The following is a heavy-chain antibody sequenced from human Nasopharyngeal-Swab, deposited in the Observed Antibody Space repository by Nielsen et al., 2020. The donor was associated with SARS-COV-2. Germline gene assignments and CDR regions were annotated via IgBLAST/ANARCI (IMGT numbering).Heavy chain of an antibody. Sequence: ASVKVSCKASGYTFISYAMNWVRQAPGQGLEWMGWINTNTGNPTYAQGFTGRFVFSLDTSVSTAYLQISSLKAEDTAVYYCARGGGVRRYYDSSGYYYHYYGMDVWGQGTTVTVSS. CDR2: INTNTGNP. D-gene: IGHD3-22*01. CDR3: ARGGGVRRYYDSSGYYYHYYGMDV. V-gene: IGHV7-4-1*02. J-gene: IGHJ6*02. CDR1: GYTFISYA.